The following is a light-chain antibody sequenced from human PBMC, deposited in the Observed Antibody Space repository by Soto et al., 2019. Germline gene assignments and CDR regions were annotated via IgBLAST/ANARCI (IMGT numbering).Light chain of an antibody. V-gene: IGKV1-39*01. CDR1: QNIKNY. CDR3: QQMYNTPWT. CDR2: AAS. Sequence: DIQMTQSPSSLSASVGDRVTITCRASQNIKNYLIWFQHKPGKAPKLLIDAASSLQSGDPSRFSGNGSGTDSNLTISSLQPEDFVTYFCQQMYNTPWTFGQGTKVDI. J-gene: IGKJ1*01.